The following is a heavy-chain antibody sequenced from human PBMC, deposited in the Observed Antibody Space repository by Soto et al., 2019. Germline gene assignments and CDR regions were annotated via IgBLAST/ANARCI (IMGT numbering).Heavy chain of an antibody. D-gene: IGHD3-10*01. V-gene: IGHV3-7*01. J-gene: IGHJ6*03. CDR1: GFTFSSYW. CDR2: IKQDGSEK. Sequence: GGSLRLSCAASGFTFSSYWMSWVRQAPGKGLEWVANIKQDGSEKYYVDSVKGRFTISRDNAKNSLYLQMNSLRAEDTAVYYCARGPRRYYGSGSYYNLLYYYYYMDVWGKGTTVTVSS. CDR3: ARGPRRYYGSGSYYNLLYYYYYMDV.